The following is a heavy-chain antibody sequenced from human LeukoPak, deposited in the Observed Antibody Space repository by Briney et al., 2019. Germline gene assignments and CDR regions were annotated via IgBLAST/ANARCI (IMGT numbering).Heavy chain of an antibody. CDR1: GFTFSSDG. V-gene: IGHV3-33*01. CDR3: ARGTIGGATTLNY. J-gene: IGHJ4*02. D-gene: IGHD1-26*01. Sequence: PGRSLRLSCAASGFTFSSDGMHSVRQAPGEGLGWEADIWYDGSNKYYAYSVKGQFSISRDNSKNTLYLQMNSLRDEYTAVYYCARGTIGGATTLNYWGQGPLVTVSA. CDR2: IWYDGSNK.